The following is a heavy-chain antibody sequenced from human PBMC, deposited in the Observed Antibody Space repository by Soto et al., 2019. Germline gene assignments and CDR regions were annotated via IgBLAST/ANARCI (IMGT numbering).Heavy chain of an antibody. CDR1: GYTFTSYG. Sequence: QVQLVQSGAEVKKPGASVKVSCKASGYTFTSYGISWVRQAPGQGVEWMGWISAYNGNTNYAQKLQGRVTMTTDTSTSTAYMELRSLRPDDTAVYYCARDRPCTSCRDVFDYWGQGTLVTVSS. V-gene: IGHV1-18*01. CDR3: ARDRPCTSCRDVFDY. CDR2: ISAYNGNT. J-gene: IGHJ4*02. D-gene: IGHD2-2*01.